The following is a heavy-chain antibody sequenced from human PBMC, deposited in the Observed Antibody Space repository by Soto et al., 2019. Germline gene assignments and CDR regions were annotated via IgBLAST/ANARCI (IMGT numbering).Heavy chain of an antibody. J-gene: IGHJ4*02. Sequence: EVQVVESGGGLVKPGGSLTLSCAASGFTFSSYSMNWVRQAPGKGLEWVASISRTSNYIYYGDSMKGRFTISRDNAKNSLYLEMNSLRAEDTAVYYCARESEDLTSNFDYWGQGTLVTVSS. CDR1: GFTFSSYS. CDR2: ISRTSNYI. CDR3: ARESEDLTSNFDY. V-gene: IGHV3-21*06.